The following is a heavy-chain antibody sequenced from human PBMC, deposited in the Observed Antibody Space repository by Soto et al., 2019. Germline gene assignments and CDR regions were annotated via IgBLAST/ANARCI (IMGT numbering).Heavy chain of an antibody. CDR1: GFTFSSYA. Sequence: GGSLRLSCAASGFTFSSYAMHWVRQAPGKGLEWVAVISYDGSNKYYADSVKGRFTISRDNSKNTLYLQMNSLRAEDTAVYYCARGPPFRGAIIYDWGQGTLVTVSS. CDR2: ISYDGSNK. J-gene: IGHJ4*02. D-gene: IGHD3-16*01. V-gene: IGHV3-30-3*01. CDR3: ARGPPFRGAIIYD.